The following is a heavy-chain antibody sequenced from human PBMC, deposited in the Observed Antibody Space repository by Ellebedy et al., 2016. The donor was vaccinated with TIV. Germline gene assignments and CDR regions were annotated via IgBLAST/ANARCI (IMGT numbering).Heavy chain of an antibody. J-gene: IGHJ4*02. V-gene: IGHV4-34*01. CDR2: INHSGST. Sequence: SETLSLXXAVYGGSFSGYYWSWIRQPPGKGLEWIGEINHSGSTNYNPSLKSRVTISVDTSKNQFSLKLSSVTAADTAVYYCVRGLIPVAGTLFFDWWGQGTLVTVSS. CDR1: GGSFSGYY. CDR3: VRGLIPVAGTLFFDW. D-gene: IGHD6-19*01.